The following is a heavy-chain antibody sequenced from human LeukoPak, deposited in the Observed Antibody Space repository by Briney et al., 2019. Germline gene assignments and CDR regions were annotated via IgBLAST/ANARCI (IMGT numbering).Heavy chain of an antibody. Sequence: GESLKISCKGSGYSFTSYWIGWVRQMPGKGLEWMGIIYPGDSDTRYSPSFQGQVTISADKSISTAYLQWSSLKASDTAMYYCTRPAVTTSFYFDYWGQGTLVSVSS. CDR3: TRPAVTTSFYFDY. V-gene: IGHV5-51*01. J-gene: IGHJ4*02. D-gene: IGHD4-11*01. CDR1: GYSFTSYW. CDR2: IYPGDSDT.